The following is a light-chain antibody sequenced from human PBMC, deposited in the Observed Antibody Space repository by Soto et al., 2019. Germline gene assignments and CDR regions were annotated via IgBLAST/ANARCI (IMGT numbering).Light chain of an antibody. Sequence: QSALTQTASVSRSPGQSITMSCTGTSGDVGGYNFVSWYQQHPGKAPKLIVNEVANRLSGVSGRFSGSKSGNTAFLAISGLRSEDEANYYCAAWDDSPSGVVFGGGTKLTVL. CDR3: AAWDDSPSGVV. CDR2: EVA. J-gene: IGLJ2*01. CDR1: SGDVGGYNF. V-gene: IGLV2-14*03.